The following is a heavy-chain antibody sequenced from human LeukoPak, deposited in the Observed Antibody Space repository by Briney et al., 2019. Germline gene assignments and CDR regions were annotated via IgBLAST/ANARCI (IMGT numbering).Heavy chain of an antibody. Sequence: SETLSLTCTVSGGSISSGSYYWSWIRQPAGKGLEWIGRIYTSGSTNYNPSLKSRVTISVDTSKNQFSLKLSSVTAADTAVYYCARVTGYCSSTSCSAFDIWGQGTMVTVSS. CDR1: GGSISSGSYY. D-gene: IGHD2-2*01. V-gene: IGHV4-61*02. CDR3: ARVTGYCSSTSCSAFDI. CDR2: IYTSGST. J-gene: IGHJ3*02.